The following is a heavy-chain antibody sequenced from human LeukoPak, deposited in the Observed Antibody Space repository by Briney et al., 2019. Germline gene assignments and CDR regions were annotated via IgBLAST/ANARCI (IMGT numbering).Heavy chain of an antibody. Sequence: GGSLRLSCAASGFTFSSYWMSWVRQAPGKEPEWVANINQGESEEQYVDSVKGRFTISRDNAKNSLYLQMNSLRVEDTAVYYCARASVGFDYWGQGTLVTVSS. CDR3: ARASVGFDY. CDR1: GFTFSSYW. D-gene: IGHD1-26*01. V-gene: IGHV3-7*01. CDR2: INQGESEE. J-gene: IGHJ4*02.